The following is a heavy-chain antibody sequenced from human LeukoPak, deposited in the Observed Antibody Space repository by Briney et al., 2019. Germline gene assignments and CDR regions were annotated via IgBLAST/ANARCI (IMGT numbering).Heavy chain of an antibody. CDR3: ARSGRDGYNPHFDF. Sequence: PSETLSLTCTVSGGSVSDYYWSWIRQPAGKGLQWIGRINTSGSTNYNPSLKSRVTMSEDTSRNQFFLKVSSVTAADTAVYYCARSGRDGYNPHFDFWGQGTLVTVSS. D-gene: IGHD5-24*01. CDR2: INTSGST. V-gene: IGHV4-4*07. J-gene: IGHJ4*02. CDR1: GGSVSDYY.